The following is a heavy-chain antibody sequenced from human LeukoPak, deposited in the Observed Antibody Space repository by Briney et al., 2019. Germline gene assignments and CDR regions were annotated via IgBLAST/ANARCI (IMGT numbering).Heavy chain of an antibody. CDR3: ATRPAGSTWYGVFDY. V-gene: IGHV4-59*11. J-gene: IGHJ4*02. Sequence: SETLSLTCIVSGGSINSHYWSWIRQPPGKGLEWIGYVFNGGSTNYNPSLKSRVTMSVDTSRDQFSLRLTPVTAADTAIYYCATRPAGSTWYGVFDYWSQGTLVTVSS. CDR2: VFNGGST. CDR1: GGSINSHY. D-gene: IGHD6-13*01.